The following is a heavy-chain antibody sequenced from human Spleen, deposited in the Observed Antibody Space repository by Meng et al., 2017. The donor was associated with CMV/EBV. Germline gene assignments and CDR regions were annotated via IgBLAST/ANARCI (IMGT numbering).Heavy chain of an antibody. J-gene: IGHJ6*02. Sequence: SETLSLTCTVSGGSITSDYWSWIRQPPGKGLEWIGYMHYTGRTNYNPYLKSRVTISLDTSKNQFSLNLRSVTAADTAVYYCARDMYYYDSSGYSLYGMDVWGQGTTVTVSS. CDR2: MHYTGRT. D-gene: IGHD3-22*01. CDR1: GGSITSDY. V-gene: IGHV4-59*01. CDR3: ARDMYYYDSSGYSLYGMDV.